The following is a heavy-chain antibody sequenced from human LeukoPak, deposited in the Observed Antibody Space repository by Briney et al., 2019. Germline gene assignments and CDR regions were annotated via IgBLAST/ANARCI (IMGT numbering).Heavy chain of an antibody. V-gene: IGHV3-23*01. J-gene: IGHJ4*02. CDR3: AKDYNWGTY. CDR1: RFTFSDYA. D-gene: IGHD7-27*01. Sequence: PGGSLRLSCAASRFTFSDYAMNWVRQAPGKELEWVSAISRNGETTYYADSVKGRFTISRDNSKNTLYLQMNSLRAEDTAVYYCAKDYNWGTYWGQGALVTVSS. CDR2: ISRNGETT.